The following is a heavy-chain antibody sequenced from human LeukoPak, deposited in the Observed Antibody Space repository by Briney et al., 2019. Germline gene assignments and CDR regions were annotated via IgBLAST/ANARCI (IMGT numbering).Heavy chain of an antibody. J-gene: IGHJ6*03. V-gene: IGHV3-11*04. CDR2: ISSSGSTI. CDR1: GFTFSDYY. Sequence: GGSLRLSCAASGFTFSDYYMSWIRQAPGKGLEWVSYISSSGSTIYYADSVKGRFTISRDNAKNSLYLQMNSLRAEDTAVYYCARDLRGQYCSSTSCYYYYYYMDVWGKGTTVTVSS. CDR3: ARDLRGQYCSSTSCYYYYYYMDV. D-gene: IGHD2-2*01.